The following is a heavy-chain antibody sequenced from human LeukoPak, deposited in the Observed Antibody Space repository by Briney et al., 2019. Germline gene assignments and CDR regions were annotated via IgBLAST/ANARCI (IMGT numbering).Heavy chain of an antibody. D-gene: IGHD6-19*01. V-gene: IGHV4-38-2*02. CDR1: GGSISSYY. CDR3: ASDSSGWYYFDY. CDR2: IYHSGST. Sequence: PSETLSLTCTDSGGSISSYYWSWIRQPPGKGLEWIGSIYHSGSTYYNPSLKSRVTISVDTSKNQFSLKLSSVTAADTAVYYCASDSSGWYYFDYWGQGTLVTVSS. J-gene: IGHJ4*02.